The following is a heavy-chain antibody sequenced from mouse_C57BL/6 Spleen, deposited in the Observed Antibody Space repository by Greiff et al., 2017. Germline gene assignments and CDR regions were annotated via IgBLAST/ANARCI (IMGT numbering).Heavy chain of an antibody. CDR1: GFTFSDYY. Sequence: EVKLVESEVGLVQPGSSMKLSCTASGFTFSDYYMAWVRQVQEKGLEWVANINYDGSSTYSLDSLKSRFIISRDNAKNILYLQMISLTSEDTATYYCARICIRDYAMDYWGQGTSVTVSS. J-gene: IGHJ4*01. V-gene: IGHV5-16*01. D-gene: IGHD1-1*01. CDR3: ARICIRDYAMDY. CDR2: INYDGSST.